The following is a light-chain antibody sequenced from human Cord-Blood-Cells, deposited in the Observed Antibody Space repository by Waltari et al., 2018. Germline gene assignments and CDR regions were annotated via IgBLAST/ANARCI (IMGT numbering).Light chain of an antibody. CDR2: AAS. CDR3: QQYYRTPWT. J-gene: IGKJ1*01. V-gene: IGKV1-NL1*01. Sequence: IQLTQSPSSMSAPVGDSVTITCRASQGISNSLAWYQQKPGKAPKLLLYAASRWESGVPSRFSGSGSGTDYTLTISSLQPEDFATYYCQQYYRTPWTFGQGTKVESK. CDR1: QGISNS.